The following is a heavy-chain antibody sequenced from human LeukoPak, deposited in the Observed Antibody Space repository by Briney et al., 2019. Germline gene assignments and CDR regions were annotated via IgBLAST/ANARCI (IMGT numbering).Heavy chain of an antibody. CDR3: ATSTQGDDGFDI. CDR2: ISASGSTI. V-gene: IGHV3-48*03. CDR1: GITFSSYE. Sequence: GGSLRLSCAASGITFSSYEMNWVRQAPGKGLEWISYISASGSTIYYGGSVKGRFTISRDNAKNSQSLQMNSLRADDTAIHYCATSTQGDDGFDIWGQGTLAIVSS. D-gene: IGHD3-16*01. J-gene: IGHJ3*02.